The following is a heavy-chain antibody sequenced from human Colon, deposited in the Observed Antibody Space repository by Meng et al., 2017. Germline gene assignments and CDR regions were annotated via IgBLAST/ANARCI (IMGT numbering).Heavy chain of an antibody. CDR3: ARVRIYGLSDY. J-gene: IGHJ4*02. CDR2: IYYSGTT. Sequence: VYLQASGPGLVRPSETLFLTCTVSGGSVSSGTYYWSWIRQPPGKGLEWIGCIYYSGTTNYNPSLKSRVTISVDTSKNQFSLKLSSVTPADTAVYFCARVRIYGLSDYWGQGTLVTVSS. CDR1: GGSVSSGTYY. D-gene: IGHD4-17*01. V-gene: IGHV4-61*01.